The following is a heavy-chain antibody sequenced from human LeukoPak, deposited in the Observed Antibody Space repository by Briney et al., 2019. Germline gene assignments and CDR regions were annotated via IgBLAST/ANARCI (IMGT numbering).Heavy chain of an antibody. CDR2: INHSGST. CDR3: ARYGGGYGTGSYYYYMDV. Sequence: SETLSLTCAVYGGSFSGYYWSWIRQPPGKGLEWIGEINHSGSTNYNPSLKSRVTISVDTSKNQFSLKLRSVTAADTAVYYCARYGGGYGTGSYYYYMDVWGKGTTVTVSS. V-gene: IGHV4-34*01. J-gene: IGHJ6*03. CDR1: GGSFSGYY. D-gene: IGHD5-12*01.